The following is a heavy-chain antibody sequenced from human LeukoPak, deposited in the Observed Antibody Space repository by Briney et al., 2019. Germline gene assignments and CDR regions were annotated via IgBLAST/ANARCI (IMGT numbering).Heavy chain of an antibody. D-gene: IGHD3-3*01. Sequence: ASVKVSCKASGYTLTSYGISWVRQAPGQGLEWMGWISAYNGNTNYAQKLQGRVTMTTDTSTSTAYMELRSLRSDDTAEYYCARGGLYYDFWSGYYWFDYWGQGTLVTVSS. CDR1: GYTLTSYG. V-gene: IGHV1-18*01. CDR2: ISAYNGNT. J-gene: IGHJ4*02. CDR3: ARGGLYYDFWSGYYWFDY.